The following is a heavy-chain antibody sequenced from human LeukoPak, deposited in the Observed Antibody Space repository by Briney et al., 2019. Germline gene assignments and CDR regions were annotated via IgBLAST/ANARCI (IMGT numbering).Heavy chain of an antibody. Sequence: SETLSLTCTVSGGSISSSSYYWGWIRQPPGKGLEWIGSIYYSGSTYYNPSLKSRVTISVDTSKNQFSLKLSSVTAADTAVYYCARNYGGTGFDSWGQGTLVTVSS. CDR3: ARNYGGTGFDS. CDR1: GGSISSSSYY. D-gene: IGHD4-23*01. CDR2: IYYSGST. V-gene: IGHV4-39*01. J-gene: IGHJ4*02.